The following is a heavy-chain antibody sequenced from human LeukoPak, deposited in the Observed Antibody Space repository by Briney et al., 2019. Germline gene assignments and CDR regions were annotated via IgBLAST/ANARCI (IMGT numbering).Heavy chain of an antibody. J-gene: IGHJ4*02. Sequence: GASVKVSCKASGYTFSSYGISWVRQAPGQGLEWMGWISAYDGNTNYAQKLQGRVTMTTDTSTSTAYMELRSLRSDDTAVYYCARVFRIVVGAPGALDYWGQGTLVTVSS. V-gene: IGHV1-18*01. CDR1: GYTFSSYG. D-gene: IGHD1-26*01. CDR2: ISAYDGNT. CDR3: ARVFRIVVGAPGALDY.